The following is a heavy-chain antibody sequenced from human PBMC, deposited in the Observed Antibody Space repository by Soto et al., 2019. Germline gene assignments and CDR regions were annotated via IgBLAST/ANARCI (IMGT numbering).Heavy chain of an antibody. J-gene: IGHJ4*02. D-gene: IGHD7-27*01. CDR2: INHSGGA. CDR3: ARGWGRIFDY. Sequence: QVQLQQWGAGLLKPSETLSLTCAVCGGSFSGYYWNWIRQPPGKGLEWIGEINHSGGANYNPSLKSRVTISVDTSKNQFSLKLSSVTAADTAVYYCARGWGRIFDYWGQGTLVTVSS. V-gene: IGHV4-34*01. CDR1: GGSFSGYY.